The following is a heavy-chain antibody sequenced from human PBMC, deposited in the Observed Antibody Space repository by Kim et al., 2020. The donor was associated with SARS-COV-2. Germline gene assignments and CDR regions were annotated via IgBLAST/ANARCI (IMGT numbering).Heavy chain of an antibody. CDR1: GFTFSSYG. D-gene: IGHD3-10*01. CDR2: ISYDGSNK. CDR3: AKESGSGSYYAWTYYYYGMYV. J-gene: IGHJ6*02. Sequence: GGSLRLSCAASGFTFSSYGMHWVRQAPGKGLEWVAVISYDGSNKYYEDSVKGRFTISRDNSKNTLYLQMNSLRDEDTAVYYCAKESGSGSYYAWTYYYYGMYVWVQRTTITISS. V-gene: IGHV3-30*18.